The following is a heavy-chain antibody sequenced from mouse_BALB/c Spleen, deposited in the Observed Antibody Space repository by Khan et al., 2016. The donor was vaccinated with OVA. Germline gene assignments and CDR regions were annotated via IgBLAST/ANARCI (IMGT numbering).Heavy chain of an antibody. Sequence: QVQLQQSGPGLVAPSQTLSITCTVSGFSLSNYGVHWVRQPPGKGLEWLGVIWAGGSTNHNAALISRLSISKDDSKSQVFLKMNSLQANDTAMYYCARAFYGGAWFAYWGQGTLVTVSA. V-gene: IGHV2-9*02. CDR1: GFSLSNYG. D-gene: IGHD1-1*02. CDR3: ARAFYGGAWFAY. CDR2: IWAGGST. J-gene: IGHJ3*01.